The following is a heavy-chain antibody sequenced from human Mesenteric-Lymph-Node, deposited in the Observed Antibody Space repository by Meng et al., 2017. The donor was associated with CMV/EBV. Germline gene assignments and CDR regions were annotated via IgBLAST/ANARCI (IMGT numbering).Heavy chain of an antibody. CDR3: ATRDNSGWYYFDY. V-gene: IGHV5-51*01. CDR2: IYPGDSDT. J-gene: IGHJ4*02. D-gene: IGHD6-19*01. Sequence: GESLKISCQGSGYSSTDYWIAWVRQMPGKGLEWMGIIYPGDSDTTYSPSFQGQVTISADKSISTAYLQWSRLKASDTAMYYCATRDNSGWYYFDYWGQGTLVTVSS. CDR1: GYSSTDYW.